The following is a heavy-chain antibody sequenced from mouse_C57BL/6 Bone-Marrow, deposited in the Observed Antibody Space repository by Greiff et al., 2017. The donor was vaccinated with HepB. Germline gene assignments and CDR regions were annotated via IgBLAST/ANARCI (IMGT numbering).Heavy chain of an antibody. V-gene: IGHV5-17*01. CDR2: ISSGSSTI. CDR1: GFTFSDYG. Sequence: EVKLVESGGGLVKPGGSLKLSCAASGFTFSDYGIHWVRQAPEKGLEWVAYISSGSSTIYYADTVKGRFTISRDNAKNTLFLQMTSLRSEDTAMYYCARGFITTGYFDVWGTGTTVTVSS. CDR3: ARGFITTGYFDV. J-gene: IGHJ1*03. D-gene: IGHD1-1*01.